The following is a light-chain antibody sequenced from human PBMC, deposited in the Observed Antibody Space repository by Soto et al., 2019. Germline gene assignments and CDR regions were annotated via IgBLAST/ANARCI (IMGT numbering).Light chain of an antibody. CDR3: QQFNSYSRA. CDR1: QSISSW. Sequence: ILVTGAQSSIKTSVGHRVTITCRASQSISSWLAWYQQKPGKAPKLLIYKASSLESGVPSRFSGSGSGTEITLTIASLQPEDFATYYCQQFNSYSRAFGQGTKVDI. J-gene: IGKJ1*01. CDR2: KAS. V-gene: IGKV1-5*03.